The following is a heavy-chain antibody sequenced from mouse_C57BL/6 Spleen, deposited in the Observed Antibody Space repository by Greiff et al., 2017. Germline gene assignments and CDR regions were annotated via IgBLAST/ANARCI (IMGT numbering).Heavy chain of an antibody. CDR2: IDPNSGGT. D-gene: IGHD1-1*02. V-gene: IGHV1-72*01. CDR1: GYTFTSYW. CDR3: ASGRVVSYYAMDY. J-gene: IGHJ4*01. Sequence: VQLQQSGAELVKPGASVKLSCKASGYTFTSYWMHWVKQRPGRGLEWIGRIDPNSGGTKYNEKLKSMATLTVDKPSSTAYMQLSSLTSEDSAVYYCASGRVVSYYAMDYWGKGTSVTGAS.